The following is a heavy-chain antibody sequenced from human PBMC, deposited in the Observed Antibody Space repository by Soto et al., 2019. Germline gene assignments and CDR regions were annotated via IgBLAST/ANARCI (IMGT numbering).Heavy chain of an antibody. Sequence: SETLSLTCTVSGGSISSYYWSWIRQPPGKGLEWIGYIYYSGSTNYNPSLKSRVTISVDTSKNQFSLKLSSVTAADTAVYYCARGVGYYYDSSGYYYTFDYWGQGTLVTVSS. CDR2: IYYSGST. CDR1: GGSISSYY. D-gene: IGHD3-22*01. V-gene: IGHV4-59*01. CDR3: ARGVGYYYDSSGYYYTFDY. J-gene: IGHJ4*02.